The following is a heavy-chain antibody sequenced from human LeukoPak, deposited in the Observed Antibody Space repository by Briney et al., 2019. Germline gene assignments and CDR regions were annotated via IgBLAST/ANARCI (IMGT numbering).Heavy chain of an antibody. J-gene: IGHJ4*02. Sequence: GGSLRLSCAASGFTFSNYAMNWVRQGPGKGLEWVSAISGSGGSTYYADSVKGRFAISRDNAKNTLYLQMNSLRAEDTAVYYCTRDWRNLGYDYWGQGTLVTVSS. CDR1: GFTFSNYA. D-gene: IGHD5-12*01. CDR3: TRDWRNLGYDY. CDR2: ISGSGGST. V-gene: IGHV3-23*01.